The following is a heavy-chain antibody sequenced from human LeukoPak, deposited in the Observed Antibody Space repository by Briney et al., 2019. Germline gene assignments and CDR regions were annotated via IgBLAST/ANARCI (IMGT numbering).Heavy chain of an antibody. Sequence: GGSLRLSCAASGFTFSDYYMSWIRQAPGKGLEWVSYISSSSSYTNYADSVKGRFTISRDNAKNLLYLQMNSLRAEDTAVYYCARANIVVVTAIQKSCYFDYWGQGTLVTVSS. J-gene: IGHJ4*02. CDR1: GFTFSDYY. V-gene: IGHV3-11*06. CDR3: ARANIVVVTAIQKSCYFDY. CDR2: ISSSSSYT. D-gene: IGHD2-21*02.